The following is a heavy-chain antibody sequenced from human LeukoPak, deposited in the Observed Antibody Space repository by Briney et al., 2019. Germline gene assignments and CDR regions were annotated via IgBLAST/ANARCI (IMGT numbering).Heavy chain of an antibody. D-gene: IGHD5-18*01. Sequence: GASVKVSCKASGYTFTSYDINWVRQATGQGLEWMGWMNPNSGNTGYAQKFQGRVTMTRNTSISTAYMELSSLRSEDTAVYYCARNPPGDTVMAFDYWGQGTLVTVSS. CDR2: MNPNSGNT. CDR3: ARNPPGDTVMAFDY. CDR1: GYTFTSYD. J-gene: IGHJ4*02. V-gene: IGHV1-8*01.